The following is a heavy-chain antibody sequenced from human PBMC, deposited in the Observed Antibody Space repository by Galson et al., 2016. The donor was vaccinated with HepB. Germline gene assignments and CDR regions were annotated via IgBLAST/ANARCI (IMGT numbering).Heavy chain of an antibody. D-gene: IGHD3-3*01. CDR1: GFSLYTSGVG. J-gene: IGHJ1*01. CDR2: IYWNDEK. V-gene: IGHV2-5*01. CDR3: AQSYYDFWSGYFFY. Sequence: PALVKPTQTLTLTCTFSGFSLYTSGVGVAWIRQSPGKALDWLALIYWNDEKRFTPYLESRLTITKDPSKNRLVLTLTNLDPVDTATYYCAQSYYDFWSGYFFYWGQGIPVTVSS.